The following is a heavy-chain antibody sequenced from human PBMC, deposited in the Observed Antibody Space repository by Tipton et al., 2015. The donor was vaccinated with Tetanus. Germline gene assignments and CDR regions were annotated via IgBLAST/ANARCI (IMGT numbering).Heavy chain of an antibody. CDR2: VYSSEST. V-gene: IGHV4-4*07. Sequence: TLSLTCTVSGGSLNTFYWNWIRQPAGKGLEWIGRVYSSESTNYNPPLKSRLTMSIDAPKYQFSLELTSVTAADTAVYYCARDFRERSGTYYSYYYTMDVWGQGTTVTVSS. J-gene: IGHJ6*02. D-gene: IGHD1-26*01. CDR3: ARDFRERSGTYYSYYYTMDV. CDR1: GGSLNTFY.